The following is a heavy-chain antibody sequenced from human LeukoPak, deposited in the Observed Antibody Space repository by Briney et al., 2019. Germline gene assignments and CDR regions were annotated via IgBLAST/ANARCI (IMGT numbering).Heavy chain of an antibody. CDR1: GYTFTGYF. D-gene: IGHD5-12*01. Sequence: ASVKGSCKASGYTFTGYFMHWVRQAPGQGLEWMGWINPNSGGTNYAQKFQGRVTMTRDTSINTGYMELSRLRSDDTAVYYCARGGIPVYYYYMDVWGKGTTVTISS. CDR2: INPNSGGT. CDR3: ARGGIPVYYYYMDV. V-gene: IGHV1-2*02. J-gene: IGHJ6*03.